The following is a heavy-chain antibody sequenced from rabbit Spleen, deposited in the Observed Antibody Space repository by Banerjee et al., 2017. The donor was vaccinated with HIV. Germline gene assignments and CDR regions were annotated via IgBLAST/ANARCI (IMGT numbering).Heavy chain of an antibody. Sequence: QSLEESGGDLVKPGASLTLTCTASGFTFSSSYYMCWVRQAPGKGLEWIACINASTGKPVYATWAKGRFTCSKTSSTTVTLQMTSLTVADTATYFCARDTGSSFSSYGMDLWGPGTLVTVS. CDR1: GFTFSSSYY. CDR3: ARDTGSSFSSYGMDL. V-gene: IGHV1S40*01. J-gene: IGHJ6*01. CDR2: INASTGKP. D-gene: IGHD8-1*01.